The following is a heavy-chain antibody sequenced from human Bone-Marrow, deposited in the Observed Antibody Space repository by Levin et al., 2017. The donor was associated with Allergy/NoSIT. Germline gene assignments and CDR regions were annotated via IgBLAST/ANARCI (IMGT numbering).Heavy chain of an antibody. CDR2: IKEDGSVQ. J-gene: IGHJ5*02. CDR3: ARYSTSWGWLDL. V-gene: IGHV3-7*01. CDR1: GFTFSSHS. D-gene: IGHD6-6*01. Sequence: PTGGSLRLSCAASGFTFSSHSMSWVRQAPGKGLEWVANIKEDGSVQYKVDSVKGRFTISRDNAKSSLYVQMNSLTAEDTAVYYCARYSTSWGWLDLWGQGALVTVS.